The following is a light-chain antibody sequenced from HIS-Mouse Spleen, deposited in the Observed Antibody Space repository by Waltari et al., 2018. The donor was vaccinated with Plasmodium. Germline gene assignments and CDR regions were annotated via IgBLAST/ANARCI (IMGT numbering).Light chain of an antibody. J-gene: IGKJ3*01. Sequence: DIQMTQSPSPLSASVGDRVTLTCQASQDISNYLNWYQQKPGKAPKLLIYDASNLETGVPSRFSGSGSGTDFTFTISSLQPEDIATYYCQQYDNLPPLFTFGPGTKVDIK. CDR1: QDISNY. V-gene: IGKV1-33*01. CDR2: DAS. CDR3: QQYDNLPPLFT.